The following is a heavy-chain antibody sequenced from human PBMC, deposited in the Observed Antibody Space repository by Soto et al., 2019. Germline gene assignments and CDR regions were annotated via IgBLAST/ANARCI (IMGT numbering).Heavy chain of an antibody. J-gene: IGHJ4*02. CDR3: ARVDGSSFGY. V-gene: IGHV4-31*03. CDR1: GGSISIVGYS. CDR2: IYYSGSA. D-gene: IGHD6-6*01. Sequence: SETLSLTCTVSGGSISIVGYSWSWIRQHPGKGLEWIGYIYYSGSAYYNPSLKSRVNILVDTSKNQFSLRLSSVTAADTAVYYCARVDGSSFGYWGQGTLVTVSS.